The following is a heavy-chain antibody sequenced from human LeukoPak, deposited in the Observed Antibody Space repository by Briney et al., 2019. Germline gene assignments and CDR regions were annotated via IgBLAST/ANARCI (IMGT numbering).Heavy chain of an antibody. CDR2: INPNSGGT. D-gene: IGHD3-10*01. Sequence: GASVKVSCKASGYTFTGYYMHWVRQAPGQGLEWMGWINPNSGGTNYAQKLQGRVTMTTDTSTSTAYMELRSLRSDDTAVYYCASSYYGSGSYNYFDYWGQGTLVTVSS. J-gene: IGHJ4*02. CDR3: ASSYYGSGSYNYFDY. CDR1: GYTFTGYY. V-gene: IGHV1-2*02.